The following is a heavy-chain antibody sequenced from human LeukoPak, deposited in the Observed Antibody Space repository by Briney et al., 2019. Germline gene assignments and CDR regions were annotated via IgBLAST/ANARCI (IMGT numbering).Heavy chain of an antibody. CDR2: IYYSGST. CDR1: GGSVSSGSYY. CDR3: ARAPRFNGHFDY. D-gene: IGHD2-8*01. Sequence: PSETLSLTCTVSGGSVSSGSYYWSWIRQPPGKGLEWIGYIYYSGSTTYNPSLKSRATISVDTSKNQFSLKLTSVTAADTAVYYCARAPRFNGHFDYWGQGTLVTVSS. J-gene: IGHJ4*02. V-gene: IGHV4-61*01.